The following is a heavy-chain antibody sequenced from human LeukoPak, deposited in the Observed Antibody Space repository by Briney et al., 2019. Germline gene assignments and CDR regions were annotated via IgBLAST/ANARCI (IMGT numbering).Heavy chain of an antibody. J-gene: IGHJ3*02. V-gene: IGHV5-51*01. Sequence: GESLKISCKASGYSFTTYWIGWVRQMPGKGLEWMGIIYPGDSDTRYSPSFQGQVTISADKSIRIAYLQWSSLKASDTAMYYCARRDPREGDAFDIWGQGTMVTVSS. CDR3: ARRDPREGDAFDI. CDR1: GYSFTTYW. CDR2: IYPGDSDT.